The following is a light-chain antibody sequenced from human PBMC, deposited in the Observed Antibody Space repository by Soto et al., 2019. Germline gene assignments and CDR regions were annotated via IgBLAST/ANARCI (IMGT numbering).Light chain of an antibody. CDR3: SSYTSTNTYV. CDR2: EVS. Sequence: QSALTQPASVSGSPGQSIAISCTGTSSDVGGYKYVTWYQQNPGKAPKVLIYEVSNRFSGVSDRFSGTKSGNTASLTISGLQAEDEAEYFCSSYTSTNTYVFGSGTKV. CDR1: SSDVGGYKY. J-gene: IGLJ1*01. V-gene: IGLV2-14*01.